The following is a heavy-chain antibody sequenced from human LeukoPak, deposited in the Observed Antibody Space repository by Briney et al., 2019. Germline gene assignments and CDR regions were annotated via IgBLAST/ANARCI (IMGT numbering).Heavy chain of an antibody. CDR3: ARAKYSSRWSLDY. CDR1: GFTFNIYW. CDR2: IDSNEGGA. D-gene: IGHD6-13*01. J-gene: IGHJ4*02. Sequence: HPGGSLRLSCATSGFTFNIYWMQWVRQVPGKGLVWVSRIDSNEGGATYADSVKGRFTTSRDNGNNTMYLQMNSLRAEDTAIYYCARAKYSSRWSLDYWGQGALVTVSS. V-gene: IGHV3-74*03.